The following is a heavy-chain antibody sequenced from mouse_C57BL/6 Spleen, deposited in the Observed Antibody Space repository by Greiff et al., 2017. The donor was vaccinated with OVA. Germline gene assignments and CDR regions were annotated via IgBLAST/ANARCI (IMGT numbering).Heavy chain of an antibody. V-gene: IGHV1-76*01. D-gene: IGHD1-1*01. CDR3: ARGDYYGSSRRWYFDV. CDR2: IYPGSGNT. CDR1: GYTFTDYY. Sequence: VQLQQSGAELVRPGASVKLSCKASGYTFTDYYINWVKQRPGQGLEWIARIYPGSGNTYYNEKFKGKATLTAEKSSSTAYMQLSSLTSEDSAVYFCARGDYYGSSRRWYFDVWGTGTTVTVSS. J-gene: IGHJ1*03.